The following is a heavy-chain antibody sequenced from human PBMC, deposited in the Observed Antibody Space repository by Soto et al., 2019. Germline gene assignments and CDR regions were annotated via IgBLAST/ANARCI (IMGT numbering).Heavy chain of an antibody. Sequence: SPTLSLPCAISGDSVSSNSAAWNWLRQSPSRGLEWLGRTYYRSKWYNDYAPSVKSQITINPDTSRTQFSLPLNSVTPQHPAVYYCARERGVLSEAFDIWGQGTVVTVSS. CDR1: GDSVSSNSAA. D-gene: IGHD3-10*01. J-gene: IGHJ3*02. CDR3: ARERGVLSEAFDI. CDR2: TYYRSKWYN. V-gene: IGHV6-1*01.